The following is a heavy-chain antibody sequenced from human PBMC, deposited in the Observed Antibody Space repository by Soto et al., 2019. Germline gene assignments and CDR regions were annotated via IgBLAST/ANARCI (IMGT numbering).Heavy chain of an antibody. D-gene: IGHD2-15*01. CDR2: ISSSSSHL. Sequence: EVQLVDSEGGLVMPGGSLRLSCEASGFTFSTHTMNWVRQAPGKGLEWVSSISSSSSHLYYADSVKGRFTISRGNAKNSLYLQMNSLRAEDTAVYYCARGGRGDYFDYWGQGTLVTVSS. CDR3: ARGGRGDYFDY. V-gene: IGHV3-21*01. J-gene: IGHJ4*02. CDR1: GFTFSTHT.